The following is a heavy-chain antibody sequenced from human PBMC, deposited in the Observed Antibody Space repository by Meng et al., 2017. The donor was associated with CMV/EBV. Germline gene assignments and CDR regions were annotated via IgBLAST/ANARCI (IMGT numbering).Heavy chain of an antibody. V-gene: IGHV4-38-2*02. CDR3: ARVFPRRSDYYYYYYGMDV. Sequence: SETLSLTCTVSGYSISSGYYWSWIRQPPGKGLEWIGEINHSGSTNYNPSLKSRVTISVDTSKNQFSLKLSSVTAADTAVYYCARVFPRRSDYYYYYYGMDVWGQGTTVTVSS. CDR2: INHSGST. J-gene: IGHJ6*02. CDR1: GYSISSGYY. D-gene: IGHD3-3*01.